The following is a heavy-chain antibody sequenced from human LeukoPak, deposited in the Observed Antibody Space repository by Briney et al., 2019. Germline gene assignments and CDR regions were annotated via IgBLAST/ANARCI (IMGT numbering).Heavy chain of an antibody. J-gene: IGHJ4*02. CDR2: ISSSSSTI. CDR3: ASQPARYYDFWSGY. CDR1: GFTFSSYS. Sequence: GGSLRLSCAASGFTFSSYSMNWVRQAPGKGLEWVSYISSSSSTIYYADSVKGRFTISRDNAKNSLYLQMNSLRAEDTAVYYCASQPARYYDFWSGYWGQGTLVTVSS. D-gene: IGHD3-3*01. V-gene: IGHV3-48*01.